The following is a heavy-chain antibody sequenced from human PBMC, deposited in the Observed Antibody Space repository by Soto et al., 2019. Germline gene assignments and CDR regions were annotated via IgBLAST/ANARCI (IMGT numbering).Heavy chain of an antibody. V-gene: IGHV1-8*02. CDR2: MNPNSGNT. J-gene: IGHJ6*03. CDR1: GYTFTSYD. Sequence: ASVKVSCKASGYTFTSYDINWVRQATGQGLEWMGWMNPNSGNTGYAQKFQGRVTMTRNTSISTAYMELSSLRSEDTAVYYCARVGTHSSSWYEGGHYYYMDVWGKGTTVTVSS. CDR3: ARVGTHSSSWYEGGHYYYMDV. D-gene: IGHD6-13*01.